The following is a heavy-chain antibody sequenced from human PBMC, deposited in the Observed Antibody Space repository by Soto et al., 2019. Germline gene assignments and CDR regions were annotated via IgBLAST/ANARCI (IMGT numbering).Heavy chain of an antibody. D-gene: IGHD2-8*01. V-gene: IGHV3-30-3*01. CDR1: GFTFSSYA. CDR3: ARDRTLYCTNGVCRMGNFDY. CDR2: ISYDGSNK. Sequence: GGSLRLSCAASGFTFSSYAMHWVRQAPGKGLEWVAVISYDGSNKYYADSVKGRFTISRDNSKNTLYLQMNSLRAEDTAVYYCARDRTLYCTNGVCRMGNFDYWGQGTLVTVSS. J-gene: IGHJ4*02.